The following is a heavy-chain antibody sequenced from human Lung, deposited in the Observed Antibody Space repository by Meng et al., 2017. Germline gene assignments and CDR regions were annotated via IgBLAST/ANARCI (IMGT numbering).Heavy chain of an antibody. CDR1: GYTFSYYM. CDR3: ARDEDISAAGKLFGDY. D-gene: IGHD6-13*01. CDR2: INPNRGDT. V-gene: IGHV1-2*06. J-gene: IGHJ4*02. Sequence: VLLWVSGGRVKEPGASVTVSCKASGYTFSYYMLHWVRRAPGQGLEWMGRINPNRGDTHYAQRFQGRVTMTGDTSISTAYMELSGLRSDDTAMYYCARDEDISAAGKLFGDYWGQGTLVTVSS.